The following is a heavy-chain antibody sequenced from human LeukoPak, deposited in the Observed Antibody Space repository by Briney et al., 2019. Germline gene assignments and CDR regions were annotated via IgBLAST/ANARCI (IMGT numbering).Heavy chain of an antibody. CDR3: ARDSSYDYGDYKLAFDI. CDR1: GYTFTSYG. J-gene: IGHJ3*02. Sequence: GATVKISCKASGYTFTSYGISWVRQAPGQGLEWMGWISAYNGNTNYAQKLQGRVTMTTDTSTSTAYMELRSLRSDDTAVYYCARDSSYDYGDYKLAFDIWGQGTMVTVSS. D-gene: IGHD4-17*01. V-gene: IGHV1-18*01. CDR2: ISAYNGNT.